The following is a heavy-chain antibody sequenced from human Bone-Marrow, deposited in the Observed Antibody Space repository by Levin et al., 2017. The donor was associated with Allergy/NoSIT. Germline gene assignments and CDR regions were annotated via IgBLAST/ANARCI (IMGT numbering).Heavy chain of an antibody. J-gene: IGHJ4*02. CDR2: ISSSSSTI. CDR3: ARTVDY. V-gene: IGHV3-48*04. CDR1: GFTFSSYS. Sequence: LSLTCAASGFTFSSYSMNWVRQAPGKGLEWVSYISSSSSTIYYADSVKGRFTISRDNAKNSLYLQMNSLRAEDTAVYYCARTVDYWGQGTLVTVSS.